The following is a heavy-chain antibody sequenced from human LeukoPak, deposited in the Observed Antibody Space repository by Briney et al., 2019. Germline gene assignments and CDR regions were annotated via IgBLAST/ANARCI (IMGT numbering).Heavy chain of an antibody. CDR3: ARGVGATGIGHFDY. J-gene: IGHJ4*02. CDR2: IIPIFGTA. V-gene: IGHV1-69*05. Sequence: ASVKVSCKASGGTFSSYAISWVRQAPGQGLEWMGGIIPIFGTANYAQKFQGRVTMTRDTSTSTVYMELSSLRSEDTAVYYCARGVGATGIGHFDYWGQGTLVTVSS. CDR1: GGTFSSYA. D-gene: IGHD1-26*01.